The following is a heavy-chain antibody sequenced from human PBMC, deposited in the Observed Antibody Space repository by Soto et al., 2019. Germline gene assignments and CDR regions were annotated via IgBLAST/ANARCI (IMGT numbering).Heavy chain of an antibody. CDR2: MYYSGST. D-gene: IGHD6-19*01. CDR1: GGSISSGGYY. CDR3: ARDPGSGWPNYYSYGMDV. J-gene: IGHJ6*02. Sequence: QVQLQESGPGLVKPSQTLSLTCTVSGGSISSGGYYWSWIRQHPGKGLEWIGYMYYSGSTYYNPSLKSRVTISVDTSKNQFSLKLSSVTAADTAVYYCARDPGSGWPNYYSYGMDVWGQGTTVTVSS. V-gene: IGHV4-31*03.